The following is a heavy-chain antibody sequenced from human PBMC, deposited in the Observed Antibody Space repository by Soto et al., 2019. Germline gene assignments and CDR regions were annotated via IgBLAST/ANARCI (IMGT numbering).Heavy chain of an antibody. CDR2: ISGSGTTI. Sequence: GGSLRLSCAASGFTFSDYYMSWVRQTPGKGLEWVSHISGSGTTIYYAHSVKGRFTISRDNAKNSLYLQMNSLRAEDTAVYYCARDPNWNYADYWGQGTLVTVSS. V-gene: IGHV3-11*01. CDR3: ARDPNWNYADY. CDR1: GFTFSDYY. J-gene: IGHJ4*02. D-gene: IGHD1-7*01.